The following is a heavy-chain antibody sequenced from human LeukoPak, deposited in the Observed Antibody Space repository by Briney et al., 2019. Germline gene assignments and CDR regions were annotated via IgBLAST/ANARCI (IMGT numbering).Heavy chain of an antibody. Sequence: PSETLSLTCTVSGGSISSSSYYWGWIRQPPGKGLEWIGSIYYSGSTYYNPSLKSRVTISVDTSKNQFSLKLSSVTAADTAVYYCARKTMSWYRWFDPWGQGTLVTVSS. CDR3: ARKTMSWYRWFDP. J-gene: IGHJ5*02. D-gene: IGHD6-13*01. V-gene: IGHV4-39*07. CDR2: IYYSGST. CDR1: GGSISSSSYY.